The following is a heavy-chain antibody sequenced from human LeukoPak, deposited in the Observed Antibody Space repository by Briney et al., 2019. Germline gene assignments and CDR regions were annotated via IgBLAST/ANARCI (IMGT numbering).Heavy chain of an antibody. V-gene: IGHV4-34*01. J-gene: IGHJ6*03. CDR2: INHSGST. CDR3: ARIIGPLGGMIGRGRESYSSYYMDV. D-gene: IGHD2-21*01. Sequence: PSETLPLTCAVYVGSFSGYYWTWIRQTPEKGLEWIEEINHSGSTNYNPSLKSRVTMSVDTSKNQFSLKLSSVTAADTAVYYCARIIGPLGGMIGRGRESYSSYYMDVWGKGTTVTVSS. CDR1: VGSFSGYY.